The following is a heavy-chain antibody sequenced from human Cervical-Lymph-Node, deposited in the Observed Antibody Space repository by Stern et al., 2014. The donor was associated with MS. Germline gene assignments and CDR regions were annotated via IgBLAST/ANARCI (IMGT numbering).Heavy chain of an antibody. CDR3: ARNFKYSTWDY. Sequence: QVQLQESGPGLVKPSGTLSLTCSVSGESVGSGSYYWSWLRQPPGKGLEWIGYFYYNGITDYNPSLKSRVSISGDTKTNQFSLKLTSVTAADTAVYYCARNFKYSTWDYWGQGALVTISS. CDR2: FYYNGIT. CDR1: GESVGSGSYY. D-gene: IGHD2/OR15-2a*01. J-gene: IGHJ4*02. V-gene: IGHV4-61*01.